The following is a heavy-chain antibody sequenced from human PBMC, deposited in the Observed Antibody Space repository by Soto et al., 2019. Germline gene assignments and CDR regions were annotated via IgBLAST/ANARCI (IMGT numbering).Heavy chain of an antibody. CDR3: ARDKPRSGYEKFDY. Sequence: EVQLVESGGGLVQPGGSLRLSCAASGFTFSSYSMNWVRQAPGKGLEWVSYINSGSSTIYYADSVKGRFTISRDNAKNSLYLQLNSLRAEDTAVYYCARDKPRSGYEKFDYWGQGTRVTVSS. CDR2: INSGSSTI. J-gene: IGHJ4*02. D-gene: IGHD3-3*01. V-gene: IGHV3-48*01. CDR1: GFTFSSYS.